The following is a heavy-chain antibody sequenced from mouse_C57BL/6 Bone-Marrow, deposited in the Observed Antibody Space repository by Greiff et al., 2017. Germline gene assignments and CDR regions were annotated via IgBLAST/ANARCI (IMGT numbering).Heavy chain of an antibody. CDR1: GYTFPSYW. J-gene: IGHJ4*01. Sequence: QVQLQQPGAELVRPGSSVKLSCKASGYTFPSYWMNWVKQRPGQGLEWIGNIYPSNGDTHYNQKFKDKATLPVDKSYSTAYMQLRSLTSEDSAVFYCARKGWHPDAMAYWGQGTSVTVSA. V-gene: IGHV1-61*01. CDR2: IYPSNGDT. D-gene: IGHD3-1*01. CDR3: ARKGWHPDAMAY.